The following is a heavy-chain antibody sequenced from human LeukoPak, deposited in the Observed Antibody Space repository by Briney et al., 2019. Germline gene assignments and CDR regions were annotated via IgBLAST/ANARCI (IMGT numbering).Heavy chain of an antibody. CDR3: AGGSDFWSGYWDY. CDR2: IYTSGST. D-gene: IGHD3-3*01. J-gene: IGHJ4*02. CDR1: GGSLSSYY. V-gene: IGHV4-4*07. Sequence: PSETLSLTCTVSGGSLSSYYWSWIRQPAGKGLEWIGRIYTSGSTNYNPSPKSRVTMSVDTPKHQFSLKLSSVTAADTAVYYCAGGSDFWSGYWDYWGQGTLVTVPP.